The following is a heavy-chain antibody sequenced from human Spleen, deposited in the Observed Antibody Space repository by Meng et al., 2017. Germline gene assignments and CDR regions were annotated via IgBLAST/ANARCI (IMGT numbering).Heavy chain of an antibody. Sequence: SETLSLTCTVSGASITSYYWSWIRQPAGRGLEWIGRIYSTGSTKFNPSLESRVTMSVDTSKNQFSLKLSSVTAADTAVYYCPRGVLWFGESVYWGQGTLVTVSS. CDR1: GASITSYY. V-gene: IGHV4-4*07. CDR3: PRGVLWFGESVY. CDR2: IYSTGST. D-gene: IGHD3-10*01. J-gene: IGHJ4*02.